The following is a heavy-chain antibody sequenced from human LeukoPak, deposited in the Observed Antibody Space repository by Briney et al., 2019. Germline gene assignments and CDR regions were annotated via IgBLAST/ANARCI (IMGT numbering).Heavy chain of an antibody. CDR3: AREGSGYPY. J-gene: IGHJ4*02. CDR2: INPNSGGT. D-gene: IGHD5-12*01. CDR1: GYSFIGYY. Sequence: ASVKVSCKASGYSFIGYYMHWVRQAPGQGLEWMGWINPNSGGTNYAQKFQGRVTMTRDTSNSTAYMEVSRLTSDDTAVFYCAREGSGYPYWGQGTLVTVSS. V-gene: IGHV1-2*02.